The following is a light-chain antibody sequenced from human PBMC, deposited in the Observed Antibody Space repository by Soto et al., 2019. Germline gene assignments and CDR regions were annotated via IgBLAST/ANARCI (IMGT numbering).Light chain of an antibody. CDR1: QSVSSN. CDR3: QQYNNWPPWT. J-gene: IGKJ1*01. Sequence: EIVMTQSPATLSVSPGERATISCRASQSVSSNLAWYQQKPGQAPRLLIYGASTMATGIPARFSGSGSGTEFTLTISSLQSEDFAVYYCQQYNNWPPWTFGQGPKVEIK. CDR2: GAS. V-gene: IGKV3-15*01.